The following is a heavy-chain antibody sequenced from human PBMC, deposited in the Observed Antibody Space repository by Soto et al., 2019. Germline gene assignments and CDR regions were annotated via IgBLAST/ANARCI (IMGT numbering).Heavy chain of an antibody. Sequence: GGSLRLSCAASGFTFSNYWMTWVRQAPGKGLEWVANIRQDGSEGSYVDSVKGRFTISRDNAKVSLFLQMNSLRAEDTAVYYCAKGTSRYYYYYGMDVWGQGTTVTVSS. V-gene: IGHV3-7*03. CDR1: GFTFSNYW. CDR3: AKGTSRYYYYYGMDV. CDR2: IRQDGSEG. J-gene: IGHJ6*02.